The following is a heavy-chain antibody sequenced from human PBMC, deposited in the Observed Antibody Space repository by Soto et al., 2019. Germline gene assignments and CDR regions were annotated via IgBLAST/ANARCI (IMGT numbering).Heavy chain of an antibody. D-gene: IGHD6-19*01. CDR2: IYPADSNT. CDR1: GHSFTNYR. Sequence: GESLKISFKGFGHSFTNYRISWVRQMPGKGLEWMGFIYPADSNTRYSPSFEGHITISFDKSIGTAYLQWSSLKASDTAMYYCAKSQSSGWFYWVQGALVTVSS. V-gene: IGHV5-51*01. CDR3: AKSQSSGWFY. J-gene: IGHJ4*02.